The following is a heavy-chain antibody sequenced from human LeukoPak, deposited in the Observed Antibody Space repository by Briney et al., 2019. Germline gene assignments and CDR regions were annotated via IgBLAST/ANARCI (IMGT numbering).Heavy chain of an antibody. CDR1: GGSISSYY. V-gene: IGHV4-59*01. Sequence: SETLSLTCTVSGGSISSYYWSWIRQPPGKGLEWIGYMYYSGSTNYNPSLKNRVTISVDTSKNQFSLKLSSVTAADTAVYYCASGSSTVKFYYGIDVWGRGTTVTVSS. CDR2: MYYSGST. D-gene: IGHD4-17*01. J-gene: IGHJ6*02. CDR3: ASGSSTVKFYYGIDV.